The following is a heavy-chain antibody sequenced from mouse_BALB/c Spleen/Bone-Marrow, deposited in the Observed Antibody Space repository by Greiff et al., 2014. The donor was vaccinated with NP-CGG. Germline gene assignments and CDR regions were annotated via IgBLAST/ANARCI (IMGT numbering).Heavy chain of an antibody. CDR3: VRDGDYRYAWFSY. V-gene: IGHV5-4*02. Sequence: VQLKESGGGLVKPGGSLKLSCAASGFTFRDYYMYWVRQTPEKRLEWVATISDGGTYTYYSDSVKGRFTLSRDKAKNNLYLQMTNLMSEDTAMYRCVRDGDYRYAWFSYWGQGTLVTVSA. D-gene: IGHD2-14*01. J-gene: IGHJ3*01. CDR2: ISDGGTYT. CDR1: GFTFRDYY.